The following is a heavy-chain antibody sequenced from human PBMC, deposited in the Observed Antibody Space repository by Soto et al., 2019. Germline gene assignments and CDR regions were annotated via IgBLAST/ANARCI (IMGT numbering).Heavy chain of an antibody. J-gene: IGHJ4*02. CDR3: AHSAAYDYGWGSSPFDY. D-gene: IGHD3-16*01. CDR1: GFSLSTSGVG. V-gene: IGHV2-5*02. Sequence: QITLKESGPTLVKPTQTLTLTCTFSGFSLSTSGVGVGWIRQPPGKALEWLALLYWDDDKRYSPSLKSRLTITKDTSKNQVVLTMTHMDPVDTAPYYCAHSAAYDYGWGSSPFDYWGQGTLVTVSS. CDR2: LYWDDDK.